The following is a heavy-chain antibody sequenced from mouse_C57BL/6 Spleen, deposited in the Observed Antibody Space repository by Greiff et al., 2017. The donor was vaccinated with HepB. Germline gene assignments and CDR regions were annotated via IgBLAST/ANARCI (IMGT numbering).Heavy chain of an antibody. CDR3: ARSAYGSSYFAWFAY. D-gene: IGHD1-1*01. V-gene: IGHV1-18*01. CDR1: GYTFTDYN. J-gene: IGHJ3*01. Sequence: EVQLQQSGPELVKPGASVKIPCKASGYTFTDYNMDWVKQSHGKSLEWIGDINPNNGGTIYNQKFKGKATLTVDKSSSTAYMELRSLTSEDTAVYYCARSAYGSSYFAWFAYWGQGTLVTVSA. CDR2: INPNNGGT.